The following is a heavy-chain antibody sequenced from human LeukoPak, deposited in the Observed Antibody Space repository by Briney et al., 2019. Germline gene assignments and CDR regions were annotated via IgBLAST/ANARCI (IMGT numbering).Heavy chain of an antibody. CDR3: ARASLRYFDWLPDY. D-gene: IGHD3-9*01. J-gene: IGHJ4*02. CDR2: IYYSGST. CDR1: GGSISSYY. V-gene: IGHV4-59*01. Sequence: SETLSPTCTVSGGSISSYYWSWIRQPPGKGLEWIGYIYYSGSTNYNPSLKSRVTISVDTSKNQFSLKLSSVTAADTAVYYCARASLRYFDWLPDYWGQGTLVTVSS.